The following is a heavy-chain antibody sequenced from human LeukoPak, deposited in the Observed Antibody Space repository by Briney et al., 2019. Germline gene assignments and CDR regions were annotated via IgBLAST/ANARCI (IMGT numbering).Heavy chain of an antibody. CDR3: ASNDYRDEGIDS. CDR1: GFTFSSFA. V-gene: IGHV3-21*01. D-gene: IGHD4-17*01. CDR2: ISYSGPHM. J-gene: IGHJ4*02. Sequence: PGGSLRLSCAASGFTFSSFAINWVRQAPGKGLGWVSSISYSGPHMFYADSVRGRFTISRDNAENSLFLQMNSLRAEDTAVYFCASNDYRDEGIDSWGQGTLVTVSS.